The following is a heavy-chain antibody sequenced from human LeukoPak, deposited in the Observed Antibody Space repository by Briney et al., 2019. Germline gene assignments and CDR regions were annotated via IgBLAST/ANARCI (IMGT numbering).Heavy chain of an antibody. CDR1: GYSFTDHY. CDR3: ATYYYGSGSYYNDLVLDY. V-gene: IGHV1-2*02. CDR2: INPNSGGT. Sequence: ASVKVSCKASGYSFTDHYMHWVRQAPGQGLEWMGWINPNSGGTNYAQKFQDRVTMTRDTSISTAYMELSRLTSDDTAVYYCATYYYGSGSYYNDLVLDYWGQGTLVTVSS. D-gene: IGHD3-10*01. J-gene: IGHJ4*02.